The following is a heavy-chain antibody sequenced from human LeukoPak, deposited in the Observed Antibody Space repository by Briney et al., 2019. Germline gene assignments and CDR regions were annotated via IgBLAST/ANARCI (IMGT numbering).Heavy chain of an antibody. CDR2: IYYSGST. D-gene: IGHD3-16*01. J-gene: IGHJ6*03. Sequence: PSETLSLTCTVSGGSIRGYYWSWVRQPPGKGLEWIAYIYYSGSTNYNPSLKSRVTISLDTSKNQFSLKLSSVTAADTAVYYCAVGAQHTSMAVWGKGTTVTVSS. V-gene: IGHV4-59*08. CDR3: AVGAQHTSMAV. CDR1: GGSIRGYY.